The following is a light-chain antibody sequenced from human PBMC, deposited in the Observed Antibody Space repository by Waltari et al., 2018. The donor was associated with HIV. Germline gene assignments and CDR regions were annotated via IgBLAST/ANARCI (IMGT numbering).Light chain of an antibody. V-gene: IGLV1-47*01. CDR2: RIS. Sequence: QSVLTHPPSASGTPGQRVTISCSGSRSNIGNNDVYWFQQLPGTAPKLKNDRISRRPSGVPDRFTGSKSGTSASLAISGLRSEDEADYYCDAWDDSLSGRVFGGGTKLTVL. J-gene: IGLJ3*02. CDR3: DAWDDSLSGRV. CDR1: RSNIGNND.